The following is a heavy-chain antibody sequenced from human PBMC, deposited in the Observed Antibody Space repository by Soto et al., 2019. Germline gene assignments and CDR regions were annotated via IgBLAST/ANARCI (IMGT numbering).Heavy chain of an antibody. CDR3: ARGSFDYGSMAQFGFDY. J-gene: IGHJ4*02. Sequence: QVQLQESGPGLVKPSETLSLTCTVSGGSVSSGSYYWSWIRQPPGKGLEWIGYIYYSGSTNYNPPRKSRVTISVDTSKNQFSLKLSSVTAADTAVYYCARGSFDYGSMAQFGFDYWGQGTLVTVSS. CDR1: GGSVSSGSYY. CDR2: IYYSGST. D-gene: IGHD3-10*01. V-gene: IGHV4-61*01.